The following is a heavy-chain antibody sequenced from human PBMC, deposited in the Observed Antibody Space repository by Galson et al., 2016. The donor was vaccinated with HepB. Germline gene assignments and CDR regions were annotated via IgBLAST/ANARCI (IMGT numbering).Heavy chain of an antibody. CDR1: GGSISNYY. V-gene: IGHV4-59*01. CDR3: ARGNAGLRRGVTVFDF. D-gene: IGHD2-2*01. CDR2: ISSSGRT. J-gene: IGHJ4*02. Sequence: SETLSLTCTVSGGSISNYYWSWIRQSPEKGLECIGSISSSGRTYYNPSLESRVTISVDTSKNQFSLELNSVSAADTAVYYCARGNAGLRRGVTVFDFWGRGSLVTVSS.